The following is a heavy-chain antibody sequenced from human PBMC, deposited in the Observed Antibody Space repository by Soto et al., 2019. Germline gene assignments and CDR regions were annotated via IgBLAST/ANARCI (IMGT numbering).Heavy chain of an antibody. CDR1: GFTVSSNY. CDR2: IYSGGST. Sequence: PGGSLRLSCAASGFTVSSNYMSWVRQAPGKGLEWVSVIYSGGSTYYADSVKGRFTISRDNSKNTLYLQMNSLRAEDTAVYYCARDRYCSGGSCYSPVYYFDYWGQGTLVTVAS. V-gene: IGHV3-66*01. CDR3: ARDRYCSGGSCYSPVYYFDY. J-gene: IGHJ4*02. D-gene: IGHD2-15*01.